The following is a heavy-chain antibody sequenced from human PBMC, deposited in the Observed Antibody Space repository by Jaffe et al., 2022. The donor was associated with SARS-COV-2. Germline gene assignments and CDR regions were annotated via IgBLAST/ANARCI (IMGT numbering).Heavy chain of an antibody. CDR1: GFTFTNYA. D-gene: IGHD3-9*01. CDR2: ISGSGART. CDR3: AKGDYDLLTGYYSYYYYYMDV. Sequence: EVQLVESGGGLVQPGGSLRLSCAASGFTFTNYAMKWVRQAPGKGLEWVSVISGSGARTYYADSVRGRSTISRDNSKNTLYLQMNGLRVEDTAVYYCAKGDYDLLTGYYSYYYYYMDVWGKGTTVTVSS. J-gene: IGHJ6*03. V-gene: IGHV3-23*04.